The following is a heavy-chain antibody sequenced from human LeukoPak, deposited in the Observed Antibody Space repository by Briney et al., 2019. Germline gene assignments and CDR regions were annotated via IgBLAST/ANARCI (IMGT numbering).Heavy chain of an antibody. Sequence: GESLRLSCAASGFTFSSYTVNWIRQAPGKGLEWVSSISGSSYYIYYADSVRGRFTISRDNAKNSAYLQMNSLRAEDTAVYYCVRGAQICWGQGTLVTVSS. J-gene: IGHJ4*02. V-gene: IGHV3-21*01. CDR1: GFTFSSYT. CDR2: ISGSSYYI. CDR3: VRGAQIC.